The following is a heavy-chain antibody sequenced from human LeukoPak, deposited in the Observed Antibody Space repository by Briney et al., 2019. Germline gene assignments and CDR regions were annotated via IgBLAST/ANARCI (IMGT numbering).Heavy chain of an antibody. J-gene: IGHJ4*02. CDR3: ARGSGYYDILTGYYT. CDR2: IYYSGST. Sequence: SETLSLTCTVSGGSISGGGYYWSWIRQHPGKGLEWIGYIYYSGSTYYNPSLKSRVTISVDTSKNQFSLKLSSVTAADTAVYYCARGSGYYDILTGYYTWGQGTLVTVSS. CDR1: GGSISGGGYY. V-gene: IGHV4-31*03. D-gene: IGHD3-9*01.